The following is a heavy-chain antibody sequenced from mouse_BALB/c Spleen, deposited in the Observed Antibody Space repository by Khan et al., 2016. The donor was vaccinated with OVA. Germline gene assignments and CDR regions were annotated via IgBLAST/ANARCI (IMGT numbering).Heavy chain of an antibody. D-gene: IGHD1-1*01. Sequence: QVQLKQSGPGLVAPSQSLSITCTVSGFSLNSYGVSWVRQPPGKGLEWLGVIWGDGSTNYHSALISRLSISTDNSKSQVFLKVNSLQTDDTATYYCARPELSGSPAWFAYWGQGTLVTVSA. CDR1: GFSLNSYG. CDR3: ARPELSGSPAWFAY. CDR2: IWGDGST. V-gene: IGHV2-3*01. J-gene: IGHJ3*01.